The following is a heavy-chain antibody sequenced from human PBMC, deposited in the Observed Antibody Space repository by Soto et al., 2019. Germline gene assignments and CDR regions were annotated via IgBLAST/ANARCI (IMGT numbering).Heavy chain of an antibody. CDR1: GGTFSSYT. CDR2: IIPILGIT. Sequence: QVQLVQSGAEVKKPGSSVKVSCKASGGTFSSYTISWVRQAPGQGLEWMGRIIPILGITNYAQKFQGRVTITADKPRSTAYRELSSRGAEDTAVYSCARPHPQRGSGSLFDYGGQGTLVTVSS. D-gene: IGHD3-10*01. V-gene: IGHV1-69*02. J-gene: IGHJ4*02. CDR3: ARPHPQRGSGSLFDY.